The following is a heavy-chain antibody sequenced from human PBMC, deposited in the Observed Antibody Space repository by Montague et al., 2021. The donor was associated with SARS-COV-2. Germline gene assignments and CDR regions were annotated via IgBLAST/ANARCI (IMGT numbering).Heavy chain of an antibody. CDR1: GFTFSSYW. J-gene: IGHJ6*02. CDR2: IKPDGGEK. CDR3: ARDSRIVGATGGMDV. Sequence: SLSLSCAASGFTFSSYWMSWVRQTPGKGLEWVANIKPDGGEKHCVDSVKGRFTISRDNAKNPLNLQMDSLRAEDTALYYCARDSRIVGATGGMDVWGQGTTVIVSS. D-gene: IGHD1-26*01. V-gene: IGHV3-7*03.